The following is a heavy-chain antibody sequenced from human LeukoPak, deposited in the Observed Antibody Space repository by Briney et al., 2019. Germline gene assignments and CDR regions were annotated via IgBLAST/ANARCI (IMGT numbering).Heavy chain of an antibody. D-gene: IGHD5-12*01. Sequence: GGSLRLSCAASGFTFSSYGMHWVRRAPGKGLEWVAVISYDGSNKYYADSVKGRFTISRDNSKNTLYLQMNSLRAEDTAVYYCAKEWLRYFDYWGQGTLVTVSS. CDR1: GFTFSSYG. J-gene: IGHJ4*02. V-gene: IGHV3-30*18. CDR2: ISYDGSNK. CDR3: AKEWLRYFDY.